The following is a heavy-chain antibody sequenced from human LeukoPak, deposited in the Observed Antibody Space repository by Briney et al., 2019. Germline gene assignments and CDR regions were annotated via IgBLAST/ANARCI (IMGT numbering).Heavy chain of an antibody. Sequence: PSETLSLTCTVSGGSISGGTFYWSWIRQPAGKGLEWIGRIYTSGSTNYNPSLESRVTISVDTSNNQFSLLLSSVTAADTAVYYCARDRQGAQIGYSGYLSPPDWFDPWGQGTLVTVSS. CDR3: ARDRQGAQIGYSGYLSPPDWFDP. CDR2: IYTSGST. D-gene: IGHD5-12*01. CDR1: GGSISGGTFY. J-gene: IGHJ5*02. V-gene: IGHV4-61*02.